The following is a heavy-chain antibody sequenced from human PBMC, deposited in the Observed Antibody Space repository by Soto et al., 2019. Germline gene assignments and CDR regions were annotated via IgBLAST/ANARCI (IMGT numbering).Heavy chain of an antibody. CDR3: ARGALNTVVGAIEPPAYYFDY. CDR1: GFSFSTYS. D-gene: IGHD2-15*01. V-gene: IGHV3-21*05. CDR2: ISSSSSYI. J-gene: IGHJ4*02. Sequence: GGSLRLSCAASGFSFSTYSMDWVRQAPGKGLEWVSYISSSSSYIYYADSVKGRFTISRDNAENSLYLQMNSLRAEDTSVYYCARGALNTVVGAIEPPAYYFDYWGQGTLVTVSS.